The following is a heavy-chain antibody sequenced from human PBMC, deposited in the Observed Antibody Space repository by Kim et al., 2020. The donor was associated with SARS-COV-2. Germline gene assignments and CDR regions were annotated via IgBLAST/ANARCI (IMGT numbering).Heavy chain of an antibody. V-gene: IGHV3-33*05. J-gene: IGHJ4*02. CDR2: ISYDGSNK. CDR3: AREQQRVGVDY. CDR1: GFTFSSYG. Sequence: GGSLRLSCAASGFTFSSYGMHWVRQAPGKGLEWVAVISYDGSNKYYADSVKGRFTISRDNSKNTLYLQMNSLRAEDTAVYYCAREQQRVGVDYWGQGTLVTVSS. D-gene: IGHD6-19*01.